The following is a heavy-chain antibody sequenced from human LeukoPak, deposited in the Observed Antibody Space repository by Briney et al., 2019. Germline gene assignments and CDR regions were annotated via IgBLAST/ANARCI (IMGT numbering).Heavy chain of an antibody. J-gene: IGHJ4*02. D-gene: IGHD2-15*01. Sequence: SETLSLTCAVYGGSFSDYYWSWIRQPPGKGLEWIGEINHSGSTNYNPSLKSRVTISVDTSKNQFSLKLSSVTAADTAVYYCAREPRGYCSGGSCYPFDYWGQGTLVTVSS. CDR2: INHSGST. CDR3: AREPRGYCSGGSCYPFDY. CDR1: GGSFSDYY. V-gene: IGHV4-34*01.